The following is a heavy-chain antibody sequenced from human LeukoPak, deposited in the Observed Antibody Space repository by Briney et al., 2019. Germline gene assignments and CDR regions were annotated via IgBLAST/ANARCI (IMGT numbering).Heavy chain of an antibody. D-gene: IGHD1-7*01. CDR3: ASLIRYNWNYGH. Sequence: GGSLRLSCAASGFTASSNYMSWVRQAPGKGLEWVSVIYSGGSAYYADSVKGRFTISRDNSKNTLYLQMNSLRAEDTAVYYCASLIRYNWNYGHWGQGTLVTVSS. V-gene: IGHV3-66*01. CDR2: IYSGGSA. J-gene: IGHJ4*02. CDR1: GFTASSNY.